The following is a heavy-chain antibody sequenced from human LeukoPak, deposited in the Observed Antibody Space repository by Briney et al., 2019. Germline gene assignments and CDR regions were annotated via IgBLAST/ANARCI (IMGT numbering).Heavy chain of an antibody. D-gene: IGHD6-13*01. CDR1: GGSISSYY. V-gene: IGHV4-59*01. Sequence: SETLSLTCTVSGGSISSYYWSWIRQPPGKGLEWIGYIYYSGSTNYNPSLKSRVTISVDTSKNQFSLKLSSVTAADTAVYYCARTSSSQWGFDYWGQGTLVTVSS. CDR3: ARTSSSQWGFDY. CDR2: IYYSGST. J-gene: IGHJ4*02.